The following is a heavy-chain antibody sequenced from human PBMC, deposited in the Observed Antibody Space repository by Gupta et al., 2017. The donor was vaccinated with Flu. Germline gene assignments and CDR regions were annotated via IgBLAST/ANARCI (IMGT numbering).Heavy chain of an antibody. CDR3: AKVPTMIVVGGYGMDV. CDR1: GFTFSGYA. D-gene: IGHD3-22*01. CDR2: ISASGSNT. J-gene: IGHJ6*02. Sequence: EVQLLESGGGLAQPGESLRLSCAASGFTFSGYAMSWVRQGPGKGLEWVSGISASGSNTYYGESVKGRFTISRDNSKNTLYLQMNSLRAEDTAVYYCAKVPTMIVVGGYGMDVWGQGTTVTVSS. V-gene: IGHV3-23*01.